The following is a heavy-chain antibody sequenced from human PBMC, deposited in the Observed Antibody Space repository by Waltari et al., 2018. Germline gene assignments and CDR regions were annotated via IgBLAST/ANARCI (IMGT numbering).Heavy chain of an antibody. CDR1: GFTFSNAW. CDR2: IKSKTDGGTT. Sequence: EVQLVESGGGLVKPGGSLRLSCAASGFTFSNAWMSWVRQAPGKGLEWVGRIKSKTDGGTTDYAAPVKGRFTISRDDSKNTLYLQMNSLKTEDTAVYYCTTLGTESSSWYTELNWFDPWGQGTLVIVSS. J-gene: IGHJ5*02. V-gene: IGHV3-15*01. D-gene: IGHD6-13*01. CDR3: TTLGTESSSWYTELNWFDP.